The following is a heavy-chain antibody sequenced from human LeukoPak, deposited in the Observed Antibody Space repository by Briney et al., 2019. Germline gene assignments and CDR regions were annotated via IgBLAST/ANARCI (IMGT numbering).Heavy chain of an antibody. CDR2: MYTGGTT. CDR1: GFTVSGTH. J-gene: IGHJ4*02. CDR3: AKAEATSGGGLAS. D-gene: IGHD3-16*01. Sequence: GGSLRLSCAASGFTVSGTHMSWVRQAPGKGVEWVSAMYTGGTTYYADSVMGRFTVSRDNSRNTVFLHMNSLRVDDTAVYYCAKAEATSGGGLASWGQGTLVTVSS. V-gene: IGHV3-53*01.